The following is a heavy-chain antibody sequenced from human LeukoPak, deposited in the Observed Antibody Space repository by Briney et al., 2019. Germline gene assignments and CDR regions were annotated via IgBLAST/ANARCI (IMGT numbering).Heavy chain of an antibody. CDR3: ARVPYSSGWYFDY. D-gene: IGHD6-19*01. V-gene: IGHV3-53*01. J-gene: IGHJ4*02. Sequence: PGGSLRLSCAASGFTVSSNYMSWVRQVPRKGLEWVSVIYSGGSTYYADSVKGRFTISRDNSKNTLYLQMNRLRGEDTAVYYCARVPYSSGWYFDYWGQGTLVTVSS. CDR2: IYSGGST. CDR1: GFTVSSNY.